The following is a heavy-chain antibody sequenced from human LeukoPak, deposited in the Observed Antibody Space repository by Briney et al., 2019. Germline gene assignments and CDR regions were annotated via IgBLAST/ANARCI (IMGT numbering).Heavy chain of an antibody. CDR1: GYTLTELS. CDR3: ATESKGPGYYYYGMDV. Sequence: ASVKVSCKVSGYTLTELSMHWVRQAPGKGFEWMGGFDPEDGETIYAQKFQGRVTMTEDTSTDTAYMELSSLRSEDTAVYYCATESKGPGYYYYGMDVWGQGTTVTVSS. V-gene: IGHV1-24*01. J-gene: IGHJ6*02. CDR2: FDPEDGET.